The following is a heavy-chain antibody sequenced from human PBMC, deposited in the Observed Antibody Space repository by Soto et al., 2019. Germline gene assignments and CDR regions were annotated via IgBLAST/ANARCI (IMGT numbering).Heavy chain of an antibody. J-gene: IGHJ4*02. CDR1: GFTFSSYS. D-gene: IGHD3-22*01. V-gene: IGHV3-48*02. Sequence: PGGSLRLSCAASGFTFSSYSMNWVRQAPGKGLEWVSYISRSSSTIYYADSVKGRFIISRDNAKNSLYLQMNSLRDEDTAVYYCGRDQLYYYDSSGYSDYWGQGTLVTVSS. CDR3: GRDQLYYYDSSGYSDY. CDR2: ISRSSSTI.